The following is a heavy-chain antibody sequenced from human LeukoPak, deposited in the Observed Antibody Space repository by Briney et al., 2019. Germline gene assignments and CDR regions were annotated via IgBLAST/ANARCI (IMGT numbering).Heavy chain of an antibody. D-gene: IGHD3-16*01. V-gene: IGHV4-59*01. CDR2: IYYTGST. CDR1: GGSISSYY. Sequence: SETLSLTCTVSGGSISSYYWSWIRQPPGKGLEWIGYIYYTGSTKNNPSLKSRVTISVDMSKNQFSLKLSSVNAADTAVYYCARDLNPGRGGGIDFWGQGTLVTVSS. CDR3: ARDLNPGRGGGIDF. J-gene: IGHJ4*02.